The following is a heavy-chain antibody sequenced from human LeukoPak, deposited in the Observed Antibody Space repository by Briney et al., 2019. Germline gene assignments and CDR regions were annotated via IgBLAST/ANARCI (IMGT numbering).Heavy chain of an antibody. V-gene: IGHV3-73*01. CDR2: IRSKANSYAT. CDR3: TRRQVTTKGYYYGMDV. CDR1: GFTFSGSA. J-gene: IGHJ6*02. Sequence: GGSLRLSCAASGFTFSGSAMHCVRQASGKGLEWVGRIRSKANSYATAYAASVKGRFTISRDDSKNTAYLQMNSLKTEDTAVYYCTRRQVTTKGYYYGMDVWGQGTTVTVSS. D-gene: IGHD5-18*01.